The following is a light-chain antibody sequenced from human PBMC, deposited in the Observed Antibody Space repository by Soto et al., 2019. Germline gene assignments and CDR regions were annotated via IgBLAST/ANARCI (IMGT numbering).Light chain of an antibody. J-gene: IGKJ1*01. CDR3: KQYNSYSWT. Sequence: DIQMTQSPSTLSASVGDRVTITCRASQSIIRWLAWYQQKPGKAPKLLIYDASSLESGVPSRFSGSGSGTEYTLTISSLQPDDFATYYCKQYNSYSWTFGQGTKLEIK. CDR2: DAS. CDR1: QSIIRW. V-gene: IGKV1-5*01.